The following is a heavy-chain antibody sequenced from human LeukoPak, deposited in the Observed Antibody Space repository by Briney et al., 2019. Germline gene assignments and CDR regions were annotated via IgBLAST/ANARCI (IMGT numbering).Heavy chain of an antibody. V-gene: IGHV4-30-2*01. CDR2: IYHSGST. Sequence: SETLSLTCAVSGGSISSGGSSWSWIRQPPGKGLEWIGYIYHSGSTYYNPSLKSRVTISVDRSKNQFSLKLSSVTAADTAVYYCARAPASIPDYAIHPAVSWESRYADAFDIWGQGTMVTVSS. D-gene: IGHD3-16*01. CDR1: GGSISSGGSS. J-gene: IGHJ3*02. CDR3: ARAPASIPDYAIHPAVSWESRYADAFDI.